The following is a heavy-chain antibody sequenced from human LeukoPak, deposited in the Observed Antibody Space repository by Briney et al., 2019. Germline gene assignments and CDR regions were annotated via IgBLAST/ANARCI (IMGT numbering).Heavy chain of an antibody. V-gene: IGHV3-30*04. J-gene: IGHJ4*02. Sequence: GRSLRLSCAASGFTFSSYAMHWVRQAPGKGLEWVAVISYDGSNKYYADSVKGRFTISRDNSKNTLYLQMNSLRAEDTAVYYCAREGCSSTSCYAWFDYWGQGTLVTVSP. CDR3: AREGCSSTSCYAWFDY. CDR2: ISYDGSNK. CDR1: GFTFSSYA. D-gene: IGHD2-2*01.